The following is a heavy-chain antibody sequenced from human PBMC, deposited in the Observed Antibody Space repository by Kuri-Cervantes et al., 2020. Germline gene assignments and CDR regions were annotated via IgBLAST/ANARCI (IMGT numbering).Heavy chain of an antibody. Sequence: SQTLSLTCTVSGGSISSYYWSWIRQPPGKGLEWIGYIYYSESTNYNPSLKSRVTISVDKSKNQFSLKLSSVTAADTAVHYCARDQIREIDAFDIWGQGTMVTVSS. J-gene: IGHJ3*02. V-gene: IGHV4-59*12. CDR2: IYYSEST. D-gene: IGHD5-24*01. CDR1: GGSISSYY. CDR3: ARDQIREIDAFDI.